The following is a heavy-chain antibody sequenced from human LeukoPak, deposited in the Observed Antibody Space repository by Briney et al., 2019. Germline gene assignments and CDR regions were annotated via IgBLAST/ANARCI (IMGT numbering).Heavy chain of an antibody. J-gene: IGHJ5*02. D-gene: IGHD2-2*02. Sequence: ASVKVSCKASGYTFTGYYMHWVRQAPGQGLEWMGWINPNSGGTNYAQKFQGRVTMTRDTSISTAYMELSRLRSDDTAVYYCARARGYCSSTSCYKGSDNWFDPWGQGTLVTVSS. CDR2: INPNSGGT. V-gene: IGHV1-2*02. CDR1: GYTFTGYY. CDR3: ARARGYCSSTSCYKGSDNWFDP.